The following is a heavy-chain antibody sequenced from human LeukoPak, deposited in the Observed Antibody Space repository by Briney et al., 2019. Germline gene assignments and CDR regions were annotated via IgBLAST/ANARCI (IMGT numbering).Heavy chain of an antibody. CDR1: GGSISSYY. Sequence: SETLSLTCTVSGGSISSYYWSWIRQPPGKGLEWIGYIYYSGSTNYNPSLKSRVTISVDTSKNQFSLKLSSVTAADTAVYYCASSPSYCSGGSCYPNWFDPWGQGTLVTVSS. CDR2: IYYSGST. V-gene: IGHV4-59*01. D-gene: IGHD2-15*01. J-gene: IGHJ5*02. CDR3: ASSPSYCSGGSCYPNWFDP.